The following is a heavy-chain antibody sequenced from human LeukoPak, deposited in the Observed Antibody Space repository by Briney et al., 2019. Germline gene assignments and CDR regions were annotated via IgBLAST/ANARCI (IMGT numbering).Heavy chain of an antibody. D-gene: IGHD4-17*01. Sequence: GGSLRLSCAASGFTFSSYGMHWVRQAPGKGLEWVAVIWYDGSNKYYADSVKGRFTISRDNSKNTLYLQMNSLRAEDTAVYYCARGDHDYGDYGWVYWGQGTLVTVSS. CDR3: ARGDHDYGDYGWVY. CDR2: IWYDGSNK. CDR1: GFTFSSYG. V-gene: IGHV3-33*01. J-gene: IGHJ4*02.